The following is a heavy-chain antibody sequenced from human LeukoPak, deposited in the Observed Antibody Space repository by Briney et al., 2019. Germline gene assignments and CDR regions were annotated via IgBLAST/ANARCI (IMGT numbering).Heavy chain of an antibody. D-gene: IGHD1-26*01. CDR1: GFIFTDYW. J-gene: IGHJ6*02. CDR3: ARDRELLKYYYGMDV. CDR2: ISGDGRGT. Sequence: GGSMRLSCAASGFIFTDYWMHWVRQGPGKELVWVARISGDGRGTTYADSVKGRFTISRDNAKSTAFLQMNSLRAEDTAVYYCARDRELLKYYYGMDVWGQGTTVTVSS. V-gene: IGHV3-74*01.